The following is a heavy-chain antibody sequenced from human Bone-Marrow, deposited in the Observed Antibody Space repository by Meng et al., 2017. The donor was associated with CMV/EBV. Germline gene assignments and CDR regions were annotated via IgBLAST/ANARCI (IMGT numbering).Heavy chain of an antibody. CDR3: ARGGSGWYGGWFDP. Sequence: SETLSLTCTVSGYSISSGYYWGWIRQPPGKGLEWIGSIYHSGSTYYNPSLKSRVTISVDTSKNQFSLKLSSVTAADTAVYYCARGGSGWYGGWFDPWGQGTRVTVYS. V-gene: IGHV4-38-2*02. D-gene: IGHD6-19*01. J-gene: IGHJ5*02. CDR1: GYSISSGYY. CDR2: IYHSGST.